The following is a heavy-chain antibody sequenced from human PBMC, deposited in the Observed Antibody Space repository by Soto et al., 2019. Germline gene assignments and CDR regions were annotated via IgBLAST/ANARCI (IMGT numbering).Heavy chain of an antibody. CDR1: GGSISSYY. Sequence: PSETLSLTCTVSGGSISSYYWSWIRQPAGKGLEWIGRIYTSGSTNCNPSLKSRVTMSVDTSKNQFSLRLSSVTAADTAVYYCARVSFRPYYYGMDVWGQGTTVTVSS. D-gene: IGHD2-2*01. CDR2: IYTSGST. V-gene: IGHV4-4*07. CDR3: ARVSFRPYYYGMDV. J-gene: IGHJ6*02.